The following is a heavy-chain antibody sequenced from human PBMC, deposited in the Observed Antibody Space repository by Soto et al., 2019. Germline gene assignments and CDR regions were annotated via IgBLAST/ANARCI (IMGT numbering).Heavy chain of an antibody. J-gene: IGHJ4*02. Sequence: QIKLVQSGAEVKRAGSSVKVSCKASGDTFNFYSINWVRQAPGVGLEWVGRVNPILSMSNYAQRFQGRVTMTADKSTSTAYMELRSLRSADTAIYYCASSYGSGYRAFDYWGQGALVTVSS. D-gene: IGHD3-10*01. V-gene: IGHV1-69*02. CDR2: VNPILSMS. CDR1: GDTFNFYS. CDR3: ASSYGSGYRAFDY.